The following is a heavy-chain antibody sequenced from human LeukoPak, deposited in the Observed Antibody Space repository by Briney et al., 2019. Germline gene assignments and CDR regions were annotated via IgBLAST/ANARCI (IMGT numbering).Heavy chain of an antibody. CDR2: ISSSGTTI. CDR1: GFTFSDYY. D-gene: IGHD4-17*01. J-gene: IGHJ3*02. Sequence: GGSLRLSCAASGFTFSDYYMSWIRQAPGKGLEWVSYISSSGTTIYYVDSVKGRFTISRDNAKNSLYLQMNSLRAEDTAIYYCARGSGDYITGAFDIWGQGTMVTVSS. V-gene: IGHV3-11*04. CDR3: ARGSGDYITGAFDI.